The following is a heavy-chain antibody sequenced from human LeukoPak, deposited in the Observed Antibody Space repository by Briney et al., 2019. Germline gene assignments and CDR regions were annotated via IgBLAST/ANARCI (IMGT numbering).Heavy chain of an antibody. D-gene: IGHD2-2*01. CDR2: ISGSGINT. Sequence: PGGSLRLSCAASGFTFTNYAMTWVRQAPGKGLEWVSVISGSGINTYYADSVKGRFTISRDNSKNTLYLQMNSLRAEDTAVYYCAKPTYCNRTNCHAFDIWGQGTMVTVSP. CDR1: GFTFTNYA. J-gene: IGHJ3*02. V-gene: IGHV3-23*01. CDR3: AKPTYCNRTNCHAFDI.